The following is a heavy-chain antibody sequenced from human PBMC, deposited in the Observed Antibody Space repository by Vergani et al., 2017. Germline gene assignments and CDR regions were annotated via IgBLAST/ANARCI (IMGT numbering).Heavy chain of an antibody. Sequence: QVQLVESGGGVVQPGRSLRLSCVASGFTFSSYAMHWVRQAPGKGLEWVAVIWYDGSNKYYADSVKGRFTISRDNSKNTLYLQMNSLRAEDTAVYYCARIAQQLTRTARSWFDPGGQGTLVTVSS. J-gene: IGHJ5*02. D-gene: IGHD6-13*01. CDR2: IWYDGSNK. CDR3: ARIAQQLTRTARSWFDP. V-gene: IGHV3-33*01. CDR1: GFTFSSYA.